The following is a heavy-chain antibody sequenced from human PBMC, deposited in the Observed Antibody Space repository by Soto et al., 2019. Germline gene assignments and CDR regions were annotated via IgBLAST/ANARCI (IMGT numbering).Heavy chain of an antibody. CDR1: SYTFTSYG. D-gene: IGHD3-3*01. CDR2: ISAYNGNT. V-gene: IGHV1-18*04. J-gene: IGHJ6*02. CDR3: ARDSLHRFVGITIFGVVTTKDYYYYGMDV. Sequence: QVQLVQSGAEVKKPGASVKVSCKASSYTFTSYGISWVRQAPGQGLEWMGWISAYNGNTNYAQKLQGRVTMTTDTSTSTAYMELRSLRSDDTAVYYCARDSLHRFVGITIFGVVTTKDYYYYGMDVWGQGTTVTVSS.